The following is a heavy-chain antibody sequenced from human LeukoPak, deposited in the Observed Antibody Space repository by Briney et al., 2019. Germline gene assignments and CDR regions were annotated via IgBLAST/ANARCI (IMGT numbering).Heavy chain of an antibody. CDR1: GYTFTSYY. CDR3: ARQLWLHPFDY. D-gene: IGHD5-18*01. Sequence: ASVKVSCKASGYTFTSYYMHRVRQALGQGLEWMGIINPSGGSTSYAQKFQGRVTMTRDTSTSTVYMELSSLRSEDTAVYYCARQLWLHPFDYWGQGTLVTVSS. V-gene: IGHV1-46*01. J-gene: IGHJ4*02. CDR2: INPSGGST.